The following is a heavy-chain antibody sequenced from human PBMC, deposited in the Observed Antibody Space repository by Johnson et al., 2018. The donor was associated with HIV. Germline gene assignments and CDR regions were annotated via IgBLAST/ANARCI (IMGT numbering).Heavy chain of an antibody. CDR3: AREIIVGPTTSDSDAFDI. V-gene: IGHV3-30*03. D-gene: IGHD1-26*01. J-gene: IGHJ3*02. CDR2: ISDDGSNK. CDR1: GFTFRSYG. Sequence: QVQLVESGGGVVQPGRSLRLSCAASGFTFRSYGMHWVRQAPGKGLEWVAVISDDGSNKYYADSVKGRFTISKDNCKNSLFLQMNSLRAEDTAVYYCAREIIVGPTTSDSDAFDIWGQGTMVTVSS.